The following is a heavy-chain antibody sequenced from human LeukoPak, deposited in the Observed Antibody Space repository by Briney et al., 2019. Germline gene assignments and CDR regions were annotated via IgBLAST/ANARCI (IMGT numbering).Heavy chain of an antibody. CDR3: AREKGNSYGYDY. Sequence: SETLFLTCTVSGGSISSFYWTWIRQPPGKGLEWIGCIYYSGSTNYNPSLKSRVTISVDTSMNQFSLKLSSVTAADTAVYYCAREKGNSYGYDYWGQGTLVTVSS. CDR2: IYYSGST. J-gene: IGHJ4*02. D-gene: IGHD5-18*01. CDR1: GGSISSFY. V-gene: IGHV4-59*01.